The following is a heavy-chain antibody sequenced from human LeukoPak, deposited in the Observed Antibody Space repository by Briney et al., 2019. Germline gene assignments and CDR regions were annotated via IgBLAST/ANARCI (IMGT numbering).Heavy chain of an antibody. V-gene: IGHV3-74*01. Sequence: GGSLRLSCAASGFTFSNYWIRWVRQAPGRGLVWVSRINNDGISTIYADSVKGRFTISRDNAKNTLYLQMNSLRAEDTAVYYCARGGLDHAFDIWGQGTMVTVSS. CDR2: INNDGIST. J-gene: IGHJ3*02. CDR1: GFTFSNYW. D-gene: IGHD3-9*01. CDR3: ARGGLDHAFDI.